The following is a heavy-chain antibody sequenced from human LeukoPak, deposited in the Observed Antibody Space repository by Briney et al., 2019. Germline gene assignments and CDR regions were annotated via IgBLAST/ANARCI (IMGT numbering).Heavy chain of an antibody. J-gene: IGHJ4*02. V-gene: IGHV4-39*07. D-gene: IGHD1-26*01. CDR3: AREVGSSRAIDY. Sequence: SETLSLTCTVSRGSVINNKYYWGWIRQPPGKGLEWIGSFYYTGSIHYNPFLKSRVTISGDTSRNQFYLKLSFLTAADTAVYYCAREVGSSRAIDYWGQGTLVTVSS. CDR1: RGSVINNKYY. CDR2: FYYTGSI.